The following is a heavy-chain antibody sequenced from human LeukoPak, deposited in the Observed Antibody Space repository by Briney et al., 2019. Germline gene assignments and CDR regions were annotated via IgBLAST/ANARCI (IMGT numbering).Heavy chain of an antibody. CDR3: AKEYSVRNQFDY. Sequence: PGGSLRLSCAASGFTFSTYDMNWVRQAPGKGLEWVSAISAGGGNTYYADSVKGRFTISRDNSKNTLFLEMNSLRAEDTAVYYCAKEYSVRNQFDYWGQGTLVAVSS. D-gene: IGHD1-14*01. CDR2: ISAGGGNT. J-gene: IGHJ4*02. CDR1: GFTFSTYD. V-gene: IGHV3-23*01.